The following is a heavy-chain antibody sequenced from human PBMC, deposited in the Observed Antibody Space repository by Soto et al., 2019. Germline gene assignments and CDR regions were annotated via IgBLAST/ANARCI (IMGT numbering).Heavy chain of an antibody. Sequence: LRLSCAASGFTFSSYAMSWVRQAPGKGLEWVSAISGSGGSTYYADSVKGRFTISRDNSKNTLYLQMNSLRAEDTAVYYCAKASRINMVRGVGGNYGMDVWGQGTTVTVSS. J-gene: IGHJ6*02. V-gene: IGHV3-23*01. CDR3: AKASRINMVRGVGGNYGMDV. CDR2: ISGSGGST. CDR1: GFTFSSYA. D-gene: IGHD3-10*01.